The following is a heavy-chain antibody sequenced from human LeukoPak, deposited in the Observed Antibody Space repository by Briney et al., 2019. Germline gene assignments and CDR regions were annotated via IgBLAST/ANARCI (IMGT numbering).Heavy chain of an antibody. Sequence: GGSLTLTCAASGFTFRGYAMSWLRQAPGEGLEWVSATRGCGGSTTYADSVKGRFTISRDNSKNPLYLQMNSLRAEDTAVYYCAKLYSSLSFQYWFDPWGQGTLVTVSS. D-gene: IGHD6-13*01. J-gene: IGHJ5*02. CDR1: GFTFRGYA. CDR2: TRGCGGST. V-gene: IGHV3-23*01. CDR3: AKLYSSLSFQYWFDP.